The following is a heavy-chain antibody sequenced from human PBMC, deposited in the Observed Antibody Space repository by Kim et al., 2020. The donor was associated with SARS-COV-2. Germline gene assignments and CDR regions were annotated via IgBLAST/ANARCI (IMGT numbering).Heavy chain of an antibody. CDR1: GFTVSSNY. CDR3: ARDQDSGVYYDFWSGYTRYYSGMDV. CDR2: IYSGGST. J-gene: IGHJ6*02. Sequence: GGSLRLSCAASGFTVSSNYMSWVRQAPGKGLEWVSVIYSGGSTYYADSVKGRFTIPRDNSKNTLYLQMNSLRAEDTAVYYCARDQDSGVYYDFWSGYTRYYSGMDVWGQGTTVTVSS. D-gene: IGHD3-3*01. V-gene: IGHV3-53*01.